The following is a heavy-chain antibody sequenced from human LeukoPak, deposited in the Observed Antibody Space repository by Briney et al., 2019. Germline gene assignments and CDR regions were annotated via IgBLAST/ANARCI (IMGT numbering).Heavy chain of an antibody. V-gene: IGHV4-59*08. Sequence: PSETLSLTCSVSGGSISSLCWSWIRQPPGKGLEWIGYIYYTGSTNYNPSLKSRVTMFVDMSKNQFSLRLSSVTASDTAVYYCARHRAYSSSSPFDYWGQGTLVIVSS. CDR1: GGSISSLC. D-gene: IGHD6-6*01. J-gene: IGHJ4*02. CDR3: ARHRAYSSSSPFDY. CDR2: IYYTGST.